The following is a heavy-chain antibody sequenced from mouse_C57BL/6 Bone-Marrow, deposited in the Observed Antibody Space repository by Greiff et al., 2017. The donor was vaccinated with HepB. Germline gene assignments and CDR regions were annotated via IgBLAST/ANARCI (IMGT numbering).Heavy chain of an antibody. CDR3: ARHEDYYGSSYGFAY. J-gene: IGHJ3*01. V-gene: IGHV1-62-2*01. D-gene: IGHD1-1*01. CDR2: FHPGSGSI. CDR1: GYTFTEYT. Sequence: QVHVKQSGAELVKPGASVKLSCKASGYTFTEYTIHWVKQRSGQGLEWIGWFHPGSGSIKYNEKFKDKATLTADKSSSTVYMELSRLTSEDSAVYFCARHEDYYGSSYGFAYWGQGTLVTVSA.